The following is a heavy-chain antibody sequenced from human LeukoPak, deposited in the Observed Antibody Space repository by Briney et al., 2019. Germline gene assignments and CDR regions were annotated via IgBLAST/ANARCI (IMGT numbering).Heavy chain of an antibody. CDR1: GFTFSNAL. CDR3: ASTLKRGY. J-gene: IGHJ4*02. CDR2: IKQDGSET. V-gene: IGHV3-7*01. Sequence: GGALRLSCAASGFTFSNALMSWVRQAPGKGLHWVANIKQDGSETYYGDSVKGRFTISRDNAKNSLYLQMDSLRAEDTALYYCASTLKRGYWGQGTLVTVSS.